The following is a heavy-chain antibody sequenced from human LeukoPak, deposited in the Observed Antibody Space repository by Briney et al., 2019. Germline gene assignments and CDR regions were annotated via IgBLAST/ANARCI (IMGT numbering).Heavy chain of an antibody. CDR2: ISSSSSYI. D-gene: IGHD3-10*01. J-gene: IGHJ4*02. V-gene: IGHV3-21*01. CDR1: GFTFSSYS. Sequence: GGSLRLSCAASGFTFSSYSINWVRQAPGKGLEWVSSISSSSSYIYYADSVKGRFTISRDNAKNSLYLQMNSLRAEDTAVYYCARARGYGSGSAFDYWGQGTLVTVS. CDR3: ARARGYGSGSAFDY.